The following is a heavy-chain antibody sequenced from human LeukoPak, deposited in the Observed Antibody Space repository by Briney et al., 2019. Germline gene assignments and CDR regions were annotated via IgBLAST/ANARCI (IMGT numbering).Heavy chain of an antibody. CDR1: GFSFSVYW. D-gene: IGHD5-24*01. J-gene: IGHJ3*02. Sequence: GGSLRLSCAASGFSFSVYWMHWVRQAPGKGLEWVSAIEGAVEKTHYADSVKGRFTISRDKSMNTLYLQMNSLRAEDTAIYFCAKDIWRWAFDIWGQGTMVTVSS. CDR2: IEGAVEKT. CDR3: AKDIWRWAFDI. V-gene: IGHV3-23*01.